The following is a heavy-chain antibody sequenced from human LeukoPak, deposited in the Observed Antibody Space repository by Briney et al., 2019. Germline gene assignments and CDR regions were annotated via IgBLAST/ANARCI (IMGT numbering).Heavy chain of an antibody. CDR3: AKYCSGGNCYSGLS. J-gene: IGHJ5*02. CDR1: GFTFSNYA. Sequence: PGGSLRLSCAASGFTFSNYAMTWVRQAPGRGLEWVSTISGDGSTYYTGSVKGRFTISRDNSKNTLFLQMNSLRAEDTAVYYCAKYCSGGNCYSGLSWGQGTLVTVSS. D-gene: IGHD2-15*01. CDR2: ISGDGST. V-gene: IGHV3-23*01.